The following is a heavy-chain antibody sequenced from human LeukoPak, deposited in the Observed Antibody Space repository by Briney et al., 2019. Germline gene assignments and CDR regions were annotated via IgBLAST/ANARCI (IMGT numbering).Heavy chain of an antibody. CDR2: IKQDGSEK. CDR3: AREPVGAFDI. J-gene: IGHJ3*02. CDR1: GFTFSSYA. Sequence: GGSLRLSCAASGFTFSSYAMSWVRQAPGRGLEWVANIKQDGSEKYYVDSVKGRFTISRDNAKNSLYLQMNSLRAEDTAVYYCAREPVGAFDIWGQGTMVTVSS. V-gene: IGHV3-7*01.